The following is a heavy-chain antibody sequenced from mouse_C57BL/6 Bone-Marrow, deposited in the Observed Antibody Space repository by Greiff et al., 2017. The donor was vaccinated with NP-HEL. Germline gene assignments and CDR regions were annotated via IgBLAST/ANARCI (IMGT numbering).Heavy chain of an antibody. D-gene: IGHD1-1*02. J-gene: IGHJ3*01. Sequence: VQLQQSGAGLVKPGASVKLSCKASGYTFTEYTIHWVQQTSGQGLEWIGSFYPGGGSIKYHDKVKGKATLTADKSSSTVYMELSRVTSEDTAVDCCARHEKRDYYGGWFADWGQGTLVTVSA. CDR2: FYPGGGSI. CDR3: ARHEKRDYYGGWFAD. V-gene: IGHV1-62-2*01. CDR1: GYTFTEYT.